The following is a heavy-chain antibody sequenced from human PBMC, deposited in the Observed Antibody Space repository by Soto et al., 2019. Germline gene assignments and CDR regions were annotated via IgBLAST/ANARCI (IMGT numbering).Heavy chain of an antibody. CDR1: GGSISSSSYY. CDR2: IYYSGST. J-gene: IGHJ6*02. D-gene: IGHD5-12*01. V-gene: IGHV4-39*01. CDR3: ARHAEEMATNDYFYYYGMDV. Sequence: SETLSLTCTVSGGSISSSSYYWGWIRQPPGKGLEWIGSIYYSGSTYYNPSLKSRVTISVDTSKNQFSLKLSSVTAADTAVYYCARHAEEMATNDYFYYYGMDVWGQGTTVTV.